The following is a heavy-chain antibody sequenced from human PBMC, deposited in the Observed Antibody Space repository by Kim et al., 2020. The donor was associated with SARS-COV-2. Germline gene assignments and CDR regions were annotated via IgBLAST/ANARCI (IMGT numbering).Heavy chain of an antibody. CDR1: GFIFGDYA. CDR2: IGGSGGST. Sequence: GGSLRLSCAASGFIFGDYAMHWVRQAPGKGLEWVSSIGGSGGSTSYADSVKGRFTISRDNTKNSLYLQMDSMTTDATGTDYCARDIQRGAYIGSPTDHWG. CDR3: ARDIQRGAYIGSPTDH. D-gene: IGHD5-12*01. J-gene: IGHJ4*01. V-gene: IGHV3-43*02.